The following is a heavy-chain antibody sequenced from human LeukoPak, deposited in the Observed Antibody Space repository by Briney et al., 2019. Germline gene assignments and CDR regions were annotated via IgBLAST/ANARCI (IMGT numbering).Heavy chain of an antibody. CDR1: GFTFSSYS. D-gene: IGHD3-10*01. CDR2: ISSSSSYI. V-gene: IGHV3-21*04. J-gene: IGHJ6*03. Sequence: GGSLILSCAASGFTFSSYSMNWVRQAPGKGLEWVSSISSSSSYIYYADSVKGRFTISRDNAKKSLYLQMNSLRAEDTALYYCARGRMVRGVIHYYYYMDVWGKGTTVTVSS. CDR3: ARGRMVRGVIHYYYYMDV.